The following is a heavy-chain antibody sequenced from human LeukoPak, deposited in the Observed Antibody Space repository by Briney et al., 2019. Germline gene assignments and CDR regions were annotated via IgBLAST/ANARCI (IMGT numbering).Heavy chain of an antibody. V-gene: IGHV3-13*04. CDR3: ARGGVYSSPDY. J-gene: IGHJ4*02. CDR2: IGTAGDT. CDR1: GFTFSTYD. Sequence: GGSLRLSCAASGFTFSTYDMHWVRQPTGKGLEWVSAIGTAGDTYYAASVKGRFTIYREDAKNSLYLQLNSLAAGDTDLYYRARGGVYSSPDYWGQGTLVTVSS. D-gene: IGHD3-10*01.